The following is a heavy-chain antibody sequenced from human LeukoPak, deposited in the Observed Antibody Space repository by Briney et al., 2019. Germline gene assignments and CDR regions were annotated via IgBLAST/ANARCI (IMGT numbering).Heavy chain of an antibody. Sequence: ASVKVSCKASGYTFTSYGISWVRQAPGQGLEGMGWISAYNGNTNYAQKLQGRVTMTTDTSTSTAYMELRSLRSDDTAVYYCASSPLIYDSSGYYSHWGQGTLVTVSS. CDR3: ASSPLIYDSSGYYSH. CDR1: GYTFTSYG. D-gene: IGHD3-22*01. V-gene: IGHV1-18*01. J-gene: IGHJ4*02. CDR2: ISAYNGNT.